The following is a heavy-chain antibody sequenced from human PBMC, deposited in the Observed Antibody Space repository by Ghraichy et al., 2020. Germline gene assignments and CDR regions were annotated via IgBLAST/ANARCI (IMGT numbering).Heavy chain of an antibody. J-gene: IGHJ6*02. CDR2: ISSSTNSI. V-gene: IGHV3-21*01. Sequence: LSLTCAASGFPFSSYSLNWVRQAPGKGLEWISSISSSTNSIYYADSVKGRFTISRDNAKNSLYLQMNSLRAEDTAVYYCARDRGYYDSSGFYFGSYGMDVWGLGTTVTVSS. CDR3: ARDRGYYDSSGFYFGSYGMDV. CDR1: GFPFSSYS. D-gene: IGHD3-22*01.